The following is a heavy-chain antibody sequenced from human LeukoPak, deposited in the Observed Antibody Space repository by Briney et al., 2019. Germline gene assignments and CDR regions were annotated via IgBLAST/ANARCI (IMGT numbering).Heavy chain of an antibody. Sequence: GGSLRLSCAASGFTFSSYGMHWVRQAPGKGLEWVAVISYDGSNKYYADSVKGRFTISRDNSKNTLYLQMNSLRAEDTAVYYCAKSSNYGDYAKDYWGQGTLVTVSS. CDR3: AKSSNYGDYAKDY. CDR1: GFTFSSYG. J-gene: IGHJ4*02. D-gene: IGHD4-17*01. CDR2: ISYDGSNK. V-gene: IGHV3-30*18.